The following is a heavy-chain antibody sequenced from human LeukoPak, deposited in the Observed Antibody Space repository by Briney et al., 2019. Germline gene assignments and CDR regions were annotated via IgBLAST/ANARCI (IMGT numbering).Heavy chain of an antibody. CDR3: ATAIVGASVDLDY. J-gene: IGHJ4*02. CDR1: GYTFSNYY. Sequence: ASVKVSCKASGYTFSNYYMHWVRQAPGQGLEWMGVINPSGGGTNYAQKFRGRVTMTRDTSTSTVYMELSSLRSEDTAVYYCATAIVGASVDLDYWGQGTLVTVSS. D-gene: IGHD1-26*01. V-gene: IGHV1-46*01. CDR2: INPSGGGT.